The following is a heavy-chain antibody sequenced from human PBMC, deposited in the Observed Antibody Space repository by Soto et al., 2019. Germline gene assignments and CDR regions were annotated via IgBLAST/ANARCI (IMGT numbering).Heavy chain of an antibody. J-gene: IGHJ5*02. CDR2: IYHSGST. V-gene: IGHV4-30-2*01. CDR1: GGSISSGGYS. D-gene: IGHD3-22*01. CDR3: ARDFHYSDSSGYQNWFDP. Sequence: SETLSLTCAVSGGSISSGGYSWSWIRQPPGKGPEWIGYIYHSGSTYYNPSLKSRVTISVDRSKNQFSLKLSSVTAADTAVYYCARDFHYSDSSGYQNWFDPWGQGTLVTVSS.